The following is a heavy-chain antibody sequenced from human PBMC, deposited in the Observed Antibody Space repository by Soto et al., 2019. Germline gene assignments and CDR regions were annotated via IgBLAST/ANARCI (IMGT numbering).Heavy chain of an antibody. J-gene: IGHJ5*02. V-gene: IGHV4-39*01. CDR1: GGSISSSSYY. CDR2: IYYSGST. CDR3: ARHLITIFGVVILNWFDP. Sequence: SETLSLTCTVSGGSISSSSYYWGWIRQPPGKRLEWIGSIYYSGSTYYNPSLKSRVTISVDTSKNQFSLKLSSVTAADTAVYYCARHLITIFGVVILNWFDPWGQGTLVTVSS. D-gene: IGHD3-3*01.